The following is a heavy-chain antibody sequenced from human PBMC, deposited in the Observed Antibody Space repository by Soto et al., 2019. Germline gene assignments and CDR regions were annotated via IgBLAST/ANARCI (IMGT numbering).Heavy chain of an antibody. CDR1: GFTFSDSY. V-gene: IGHV3-11*01. D-gene: IGHD3-10*01. Sequence: PGGSLRLSCAASGFTFSDSYMTWIRQAPGKGLEWVSYISSSGLTIYYADSVKGRFTVSRDNAKNLLYLQMNNLRAEDTAMYYCARDARDRPCYYIVHDYWGLGTLVTVSS. CDR3: ARDARDRPCYYIVHDY. CDR2: ISSSGLTI. J-gene: IGHJ4*01.